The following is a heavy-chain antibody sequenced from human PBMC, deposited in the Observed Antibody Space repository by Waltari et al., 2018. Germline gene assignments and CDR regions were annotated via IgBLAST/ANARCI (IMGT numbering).Heavy chain of an antibody. Sequence: EVQLVQSGAEVKKPGATVKISCKASGYTFTDYYRHWVQQAPGRGLEWMGRVDPEDGESVYAERFQDRVTITADTATATAYMELSGLKSEDTAVYYCATMGGGLDYSPYIDVWGEGTTVTVSS. J-gene: IGHJ6*03. D-gene: IGHD3-10*01. CDR2: VDPEDGES. V-gene: IGHV1-69-2*01. CDR1: GYTFTDYY. CDR3: ATMGGGLDYSPYIDV.